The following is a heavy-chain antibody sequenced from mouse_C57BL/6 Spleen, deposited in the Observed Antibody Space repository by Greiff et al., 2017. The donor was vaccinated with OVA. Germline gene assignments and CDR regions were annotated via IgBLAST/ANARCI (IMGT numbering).Heavy chain of an antibody. D-gene: IGHD1-1*01. V-gene: IGHV5-17*01. J-gene: IGHJ4*01. Sequence: EVHLVESGGGLVKPGGSLKLSCAASGFTFSDYGMHWVRQAPEKGLEWVAYISSGSSTIYYADTVKGRFTISRDNAKNTLFLQMTSLRSEDTAMYYCARPYYYGSSLYAMDYWGQGTSVTVSS. CDR2: ISSGSSTI. CDR3: ARPYYYGSSLYAMDY. CDR1: GFTFSDYG.